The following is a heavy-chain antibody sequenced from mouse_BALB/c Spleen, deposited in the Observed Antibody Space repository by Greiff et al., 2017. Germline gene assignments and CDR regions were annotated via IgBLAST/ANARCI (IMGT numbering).Heavy chain of an antibody. J-gene: IGHJ2*01. D-gene: IGHD2-2*01. CDR1: GFTFSSYG. Sequence: VQLKESGGDLVKPGGSLKLSCAASGFTFSSYGMSWVRQTPDKRLEWVATISSGGSYTYYPDSVKGRFTISRDNAKNTLYLQMSSLKSEDTAMYYCARREWLREGFDYWGQGTTLTVSS. CDR2: ISSGGSYT. V-gene: IGHV5-6*01. CDR3: ARREWLREGFDY.